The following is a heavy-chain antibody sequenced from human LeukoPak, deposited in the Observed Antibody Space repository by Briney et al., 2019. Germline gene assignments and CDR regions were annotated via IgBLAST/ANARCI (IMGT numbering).Heavy chain of an antibody. J-gene: IGHJ6*03. CDR2: IYTSGST. CDR1: GGSISSGSYY. CDR3: ARVGSDYYGSGSYYTHYYMDV. Sequence: SQTLSLTCTVSGGSISSGSYYWSWIRQPAGKGLEWIGRIYTSGSTNYNPSLKSRVTISVDTSKNQFSPKLSSVTAADTAVYYCARVGSDYYGSGSYYTHYYMDVWGKGTTVTVSS. D-gene: IGHD3-10*01. V-gene: IGHV4-61*02.